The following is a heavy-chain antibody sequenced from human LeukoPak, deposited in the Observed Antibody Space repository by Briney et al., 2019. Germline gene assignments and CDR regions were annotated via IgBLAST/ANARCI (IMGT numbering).Heavy chain of an antibody. Sequence: GGSLRLSCAASGFTFSSYWMSWVRQAPGKGLEWVANIKQDGSEKYYVDSVKGRFTISRDNAKNSLYLQMNSLRAEDTAVYYCARGPPPWGYQLDAFDIWGQGTMVTVSS. J-gene: IGHJ3*02. CDR3: ARGPPPWGYQLDAFDI. CDR2: IKQDGSEK. V-gene: IGHV3-7*01. D-gene: IGHD2-2*01. CDR1: GFTFSSYW.